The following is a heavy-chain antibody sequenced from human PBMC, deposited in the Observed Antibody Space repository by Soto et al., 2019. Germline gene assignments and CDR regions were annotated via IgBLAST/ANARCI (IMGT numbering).Heavy chain of an antibody. CDR2: MYKTGST. CDR1: GGSISGYY. Sequence: SETLSLTCTVSGGSISGYYWSWIRQPPGKGLKWIGYMYKTGSTVYNPSFKSRVTISVDTSKNQFSLKLNSVTAADTAVYYCARDLWGYCGTDCYPLDVWGQGTTVTVSS. CDR3: ARDLWGYCGTDCYPLDV. V-gene: IGHV4-59*01. D-gene: IGHD2-21*02. J-gene: IGHJ6*02.